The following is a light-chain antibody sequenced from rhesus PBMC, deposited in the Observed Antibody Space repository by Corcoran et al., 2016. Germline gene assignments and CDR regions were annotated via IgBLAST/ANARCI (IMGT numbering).Light chain of an antibody. CDR2: YAS. Sequence: DIQMTQSPSSLSASVGDTVTITCRASQGINNHLAWYQQKPGEVPKLLIYYASTLNSGVPSRFSGSGSGTDFTITIRSLQPEDFATYYCQHGYGTPWTFGKGTKVEIK. J-gene: IGKJ1*01. CDR3: QHGYGTPWT. CDR1: QGINNH. V-gene: IGKV1S15*01.